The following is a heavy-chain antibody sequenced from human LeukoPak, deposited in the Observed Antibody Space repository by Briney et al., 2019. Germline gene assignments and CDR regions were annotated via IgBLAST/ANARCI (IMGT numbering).Heavy chain of an antibody. J-gene: IGHJ4*02. CDR1: GGTFSSYA. V-gene: IGHV1-69*05. CDR3: ASDSEIFGVVTPTFDY. D-gene: IGHD3-3*01. CDR2: MIPIFGTA. Sequence: SVKVSCKASGGTFSSYAISWVRQAPGQGLQWMGRMIPIFGTANYAQKFQGRVTITTDESTSTAYMELSSLRSEDTPVYYCASDSEIFGVVTPTFDYWGQGTLVTVSS.